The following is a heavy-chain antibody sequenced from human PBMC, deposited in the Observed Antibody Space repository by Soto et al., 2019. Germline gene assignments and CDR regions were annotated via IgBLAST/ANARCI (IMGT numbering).Heavy chain of an antibody. CDR2: IKQDGSEK. CDR3: ARDPPYSSSWYVFGNWFDP. CDR1: GFTFSSYW. D-gene: IGHD6-13*01. V-gene: IGHV3-7*04. J-gene: IGHJ5*02. Sequence: HPGGSLRLSCAASGFTFSSYWMSWVRQAPGKGLEWVANIKQDGSEKYYVDSVKGRFTISRDNAKNSLYLQMNSLRAEDTAVYYCARDPPYSSSWYVFGNWFDPWGQGTLVTVSS.